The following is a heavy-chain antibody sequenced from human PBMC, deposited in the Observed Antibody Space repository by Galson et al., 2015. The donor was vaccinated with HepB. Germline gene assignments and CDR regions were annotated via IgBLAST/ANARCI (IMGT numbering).Heavy chain of an antibody. D-gene: IGHD2-21*02. J-gene: IGHJ4*02. CDR2: ISGSGTTT. CDR3: AKEPPYCGGDCYSVSDV. Sequence: SLRLSCAASGFTFSTYAITWVRQAPGKGLEWVSVISGSGTTTFYADSVKGRFILDRDNSKNTVYLQMNSLRADDTAIYYCAKEPPYCGGDCYSVSDVWGQGTLVSVSS. CDR1: GFTFSTYA. V-gene: IGHV3-23*01.